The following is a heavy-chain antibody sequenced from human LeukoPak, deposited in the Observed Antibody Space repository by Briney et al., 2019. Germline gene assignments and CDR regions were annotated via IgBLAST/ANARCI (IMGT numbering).Heavy chain of an antibody. CDR1: GYTFTSYY. D-gene: IGHD3-22*01. Sequence: ASVKVSCKASGYTFTSYYMHWVRQAPGQGLEWMGIINPSGGSTSYAQKFQGRVTMTRDTSTSTVYMELSSLRSEDTAVYYCARGFSMIVVAQGPQVDYWGQGTLVTVSS. CDR2: INPSGGST. J-gene: IGHJ4*02. CDR3: ARGFSMIVVAQGPQVDY. V-gene: IGHV1-46*01.